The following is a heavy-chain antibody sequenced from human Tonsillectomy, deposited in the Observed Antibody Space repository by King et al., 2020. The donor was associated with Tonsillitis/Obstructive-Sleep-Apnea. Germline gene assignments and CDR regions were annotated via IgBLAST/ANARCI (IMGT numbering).Heavy chain of an antibody. Sequence: QLVQSGGGVVQPGRSLRLSCAASGFTFNNYGMHWVRQAPGKGLEWVAVIWSDGSNKYYVDSVKGRFTISRDNSKNTLYLQMNSLRAEDTAVYYCASGFGARIEGGYDFWSGLDYWGQGTLVTVSS. CDR3: ASGFGARIEGGYDFWSGLDY. V-gene: IGHV3-33*01. D-gene: IGHD3-3*01. J-gene: IGHJ4*02. CDR2: IWSDGSNK. CDR1: GFTFNNYG.